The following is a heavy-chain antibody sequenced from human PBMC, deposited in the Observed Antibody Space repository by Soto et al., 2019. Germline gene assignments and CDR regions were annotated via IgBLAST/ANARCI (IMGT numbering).Heavy chain of an antibody. J-gene: IGHJ5*02. CDR2: INWNGGRI. CDR3: ARVIGAYNWFDP. CDR1: GFTFDDYG. Sequence: EVQLVESGGGVVRPGGSLRLSCAASGFTFDDYGMSWVRQAPGQGLEWVSGINWNGGRIGYADSVKGRFTISRDNAKNSLYMQMNSLRAEDTALYYCARVIGAYNWFDPWGQGTLVTVSS. D-gene: IGHD2-15*01. V-gene: IGHV3-20*04.